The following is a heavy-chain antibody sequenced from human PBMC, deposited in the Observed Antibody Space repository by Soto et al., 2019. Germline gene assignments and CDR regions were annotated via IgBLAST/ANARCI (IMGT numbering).Heavy chain of an antibody. CDR3: ARVNVDTAMVDAFDI. V-gene: IGHV1-46*01. CDR2: INPSGGST. D-gene: IGHD5-18*01. Sequence: GASVKVSCKASGYTFTSYYMHWVRQAPGQGLEWMGIINPSGGSTSYAQKFQGRVTMTRDTSTSTVYMELSSLRSEDTAVYYCARVNVDTAMVDAFDIWGQGTMVTVSS. J-gene: IGHJ3*02. CDR1: GYTFTSYY.